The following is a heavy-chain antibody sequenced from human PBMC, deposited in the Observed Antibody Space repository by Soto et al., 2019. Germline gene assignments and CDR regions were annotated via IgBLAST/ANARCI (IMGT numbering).Heavy chain of an antibody. CDR2: IIPIFGTA. D-gene: IGHD2-2*02. V-gene: IGHV1-69*13. CDR1: GGTFSSYA. Sequence: SVKVSCKASGGTFSSYAISWVRQAPGQGLEWMGGIIPIFGTANYAQKFQGRVTITADESTSTAYMELSSLRSEDTAVYYCAYTMTFTPQYFQHWGQDTLVTVSS. CDR3: AYTMTFTPQYFQH. J-gene: IGHJ1*01.